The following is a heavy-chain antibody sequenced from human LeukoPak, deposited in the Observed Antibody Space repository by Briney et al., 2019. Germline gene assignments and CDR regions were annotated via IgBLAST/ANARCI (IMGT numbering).Heavy chain of an antibody. D-gene: IGHD7-27*01. CDR3: ARDYDWGLDY. Sequence: GGSLRLSCAASGFTFSSYSMNWVRQAPGKGLEWVSYISSTGAIHYADSVKGRFTISRDNAKNSLYLEMNTPRAEDTAVYYCARDYDWGLDYWGQGTLVTVSS. J-gene: IGHJ4*02. V-gene: IGHV3-48*04. CDR1: GFTFSSYS. CDR2: ISSTGAI.